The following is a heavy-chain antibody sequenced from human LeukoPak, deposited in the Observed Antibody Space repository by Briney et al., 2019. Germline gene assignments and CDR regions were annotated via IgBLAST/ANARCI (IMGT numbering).Heavy chain of an antibody. V-gene: IGHV4-39*07. D-gene: IGHD6-13*01. CDR3: AREVRSSSWYSGYYFDY. Sequence: SETLSLTCTVSSGSISTSNYYWGWVRQPPGKALEWIGNIFYSGSTYYSPSLKSRVTISVDKSKNQFSLKLSSVTAADTAVYYCAREVRSSSWYSGYYFDYWGQGTLVTVSS. CDR1: SGSISTSNYY. CDR2: IFYSGST. J-gene: IGHJ4*02.